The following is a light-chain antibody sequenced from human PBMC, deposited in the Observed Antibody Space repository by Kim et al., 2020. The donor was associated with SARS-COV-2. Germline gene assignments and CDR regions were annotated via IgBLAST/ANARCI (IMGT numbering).Light chain of an antibody. Sequence: QSVTISGTRTSRDVGVFDYVSWYRQRPGKAPKLIIYEVSTRSSGVPDRFSGSKSGNTASLTVSGLQAEDEADYYCCSYAGSNIPFVFGTGTKVTVL. CDR2: EVS. CDR1: SRDVGVFDY. CDR3: CSYAGSNIPFV. V-gene: IGLV2-8*01. J-gene: IGLJ1*01.